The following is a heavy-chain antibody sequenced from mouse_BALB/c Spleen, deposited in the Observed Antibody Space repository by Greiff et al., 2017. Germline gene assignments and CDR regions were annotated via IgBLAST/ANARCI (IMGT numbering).Heavy chain of an antibody. CDR1: GFTFSSYT. CDR2: ISSGGSYT. J-gene: IGHJ1*01. CDR3: TRRGDWYFDV. V-gene: IGHV5-6-4*01. Sequence: EVLLVESGGGLVKPGGSLKLSCAASGFTFSSYTMSWVRQTPEKRLEWVATISSGGSYTYYPDSVTGRFTISRDNAKNTLYLQMSSLKSEDTAMYYCTRRGDWYFDVWGAGTTVTVSS.